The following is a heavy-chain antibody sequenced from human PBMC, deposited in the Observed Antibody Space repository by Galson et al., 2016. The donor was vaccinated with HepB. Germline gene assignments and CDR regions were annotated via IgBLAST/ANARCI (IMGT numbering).Heavy chain of an antibody. D-gene: IGHD1-14*01. CDR1: GYSFANYW. J-gene: IGHJ4*02. CDR3: ARQSITEESDH. V-gene: IGHV5-51*01. CDR2: IYPGDSDT. Sequence: QSGAEVKKPGESLKISCTGSGYSFANYWIGWVRQLPGKGLEWMGIIYPGDSDTRYSPSFQGQVTISADKSISTAFLQWSSLKASDTAMYYCARQSITEESDHWGQGTLVTVSS.